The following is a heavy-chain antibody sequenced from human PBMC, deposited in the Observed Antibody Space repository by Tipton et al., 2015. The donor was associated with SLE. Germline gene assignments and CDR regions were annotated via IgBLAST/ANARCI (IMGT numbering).Heavy chain of an antibody. J-gene: IGHJ6*03. CDR1: GGSIFSSY. CDR2: IYFSGST. Sequence: TLSLTCTVSGGSIFSSYWSWIRQPPGKGLEWIGCIYFSGSTNYNPSLRSRVTMSVDSSNSQFSLKLGSVTAADTAVYYCARDGGAAAENYNYHMDVWGIGTTVTVSS. V-gene: IGHV4-59*01. D-gene: IGHD6-13*01. CDR3: ARDGGAAAENYNYHMDV.